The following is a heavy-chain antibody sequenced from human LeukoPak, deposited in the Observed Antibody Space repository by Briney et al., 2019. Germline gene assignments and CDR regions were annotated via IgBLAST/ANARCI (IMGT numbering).Heavy chain of an antibody. Sequence: GGSLRLSCAASGFTFDDYAMHWVRQAPGKGLEWVSGISWNSGSIGYADSVKGRFTISRDNAKNSLYLQMNSLRAEDTALYYCAFFTMTEPSSDYWGQGTLVTVSS. CDR1: GFTFDDYA. V-gene: IGHV3-9*01. J-gene: IGHJ4*02. CDR2: ISWNSGSI. CDR3: AFFTMTEPSSDY. D-gene: IGHD3-22*01.